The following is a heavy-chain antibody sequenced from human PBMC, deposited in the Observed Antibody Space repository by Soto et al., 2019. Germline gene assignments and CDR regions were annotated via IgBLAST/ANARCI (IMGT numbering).Heavy chain of an antibody. J-gene: IGHJ4*02. CDR1: GGSISSSTYY. V-gene: IGHV4-39*01. CDR3: ARHNRYYDSSGYYYQYYFDY. CDR2: IYYSGST. D-gene: IGHD3-22*01. Sequence: SETLSLTCTVSGGSISSSTYYWGWIRQPPGKGLEWIGSIYYSGSTYYNPSLKSRVTISVDTSKNQFSLKLSSVTAADTAVYYCARHNRYYDSSGYYYQYYFDYWGQGSLVTSPQ.